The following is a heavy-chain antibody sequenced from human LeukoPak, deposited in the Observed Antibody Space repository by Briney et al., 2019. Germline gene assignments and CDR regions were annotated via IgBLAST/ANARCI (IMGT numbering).Heavy chain of an antibody. CDR1: GGSFSGYY. J-gene: IGHJ4*02. CDR3: ARRKKFRYFDWPHFDY. V-gene: IGHV4-34*01. CDR2: INHSGST. Sequence: SETLSLTCAVYGGSFSGYYWSWIRQPPGKGLEWIGEINHSGSTNYNPSLKSRVTISVDTSKNQFYPKLSSVTAADSAVYYCARRKKFRYFDWPHFDYWGQGTLVTVSS. D-gene: IGHD3-9*01.